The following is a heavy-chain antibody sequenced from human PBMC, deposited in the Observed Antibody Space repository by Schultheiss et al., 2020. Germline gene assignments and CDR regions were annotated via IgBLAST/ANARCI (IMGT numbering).Heavy chain of an antibody. CDR1: GFTFNTYT. CDR2: IYHSGST. D-gene: IGHD3-10*01. Sequence: GSLRLSCAASGFTFNTYTMNWFRQPPGKGLEWIGEIYHSGSTNYNPSLKSRVTISVDTSKNQFSLKLSSVTAADTAVYYCARTDSGWYYLDYWGQGTLVTVYS. J-gene: IGHJ4*02. CDR3: ARTDSGWYYLDY. V-gene: IGHV4-34*01.